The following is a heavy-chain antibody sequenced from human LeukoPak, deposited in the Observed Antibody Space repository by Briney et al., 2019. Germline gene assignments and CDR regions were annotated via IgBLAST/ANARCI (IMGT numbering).Heavy chain of an antibody. CDR2: INPSGGST. V-gene: IGHV1-46*01. D-gene: IGHD3-16*02. Sequence: ASVKVSCKASGYTFTSYYMHWVRQAPGQGLEWMGIINPSGGSTSYAQKFQGRVTMTRGTSTSTVYMELSSLRSEDTAVYYCARAQAMITFGGVIPNFDHWGQGTLVTVSS. CDR1: GYTFTSYY. J-gene: IGHJ4*02. CDR3: ARAQAMITFGGVIPNFDH.